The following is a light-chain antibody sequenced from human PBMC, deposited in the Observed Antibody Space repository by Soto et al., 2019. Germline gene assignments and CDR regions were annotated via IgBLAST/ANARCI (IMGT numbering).Light chain of an antibody. Sequence: IQLTQSPSSLSASVGDRVTMTCRASLGISSAVAWYQQKPGKAPKLLVYSASTLQSGVPSRFSGSGSGTHFTLTISSLHPEDFATYYCQQLSYFPRGTFGQGTRME. CDR1: LGISSA. CDR2: SAS. J-gene: IGKJ5*01. CDR3: QQLSYFPRGT. V-gene: IGKV1-9*01.